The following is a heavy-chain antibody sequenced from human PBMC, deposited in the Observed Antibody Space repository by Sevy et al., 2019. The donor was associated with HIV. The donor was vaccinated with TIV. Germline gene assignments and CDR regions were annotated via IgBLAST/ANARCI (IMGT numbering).Heavy chain of an antibody. Sequence: ASVKVSCKASGYTFTSYGISWVRQAPGQGLEWMGWISVYNGNTNYAQKVQGRVTLTTETSTSTVYMELRSLRSDDTAVYYCARGPEAWGGYYYHYYGMDVWGQGTTVTVSS. V-gene: IGHV1-18*01. CDR2: ISVYNGNT. CDR1: GYTFTSYG. J-gene: IGHJ6*02. D-gene: IGHD3-3*01. CDR3: ARGPEAWGGYYYHYYGMDV.